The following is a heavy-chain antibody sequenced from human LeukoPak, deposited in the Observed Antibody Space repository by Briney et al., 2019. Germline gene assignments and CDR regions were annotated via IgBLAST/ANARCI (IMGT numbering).Heavy chain of an antibody. Sequence: GGSLRFSCAASGFTFSSYWMHWVRQAPGKGLVWVSRINSDRSSTKYADSVKGRFTISRDNAKNTLYVQMNNLGAEDTAVYYCARVDPKAPGDYSWGRGTLVTVSS. V-gene: IGHV3-74*01. CDR3: ARVDPKAPGDYS. CDR2: INSDRSST. D-gene: IGHD2-2*03. J-gene: IGHJ4*02. CDR1: GFTFSSYW.